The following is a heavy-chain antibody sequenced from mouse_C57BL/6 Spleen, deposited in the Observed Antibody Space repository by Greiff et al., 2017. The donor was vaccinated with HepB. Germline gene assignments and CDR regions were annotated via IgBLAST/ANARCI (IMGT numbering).Heavy chain of an antibody. CDR3: TGGLRRAYYAMDY. CDR1: GFNIKDDY. J-gene: IGHJ4*01. CDR2: IDPENGDT. D-gene: IGHD2-4*01. Sequence: VHVKQSGAELVRPGASVKLSCTASGFNIKDDYMHWVKQRPEQGLEWIGWIDPENGDTEYASKFQGKATITADTSSNTAYLQLSSLTSEDTAVYYCTGGLRRAYYAMDYWGQGTSVTVSS. V-gene: IGHV14-4*01.